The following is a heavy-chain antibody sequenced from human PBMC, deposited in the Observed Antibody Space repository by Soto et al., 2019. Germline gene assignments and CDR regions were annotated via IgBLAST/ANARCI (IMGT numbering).Heavy chain of an antibody. J-gene: IGHJ4*02. CDR3: ARDQDSPSYFDY. V-gene: IGHV1-18*04. D-gene: IGHD5-18*01. Sequence: ASVKVSCKASGYTFTSYGISWVRQAPGQGLEWMGWISAYNGNTNYAQKLQGRVTMTTGTSTSTAYMELRSLRSDDTAVYYCARDQDSPSYFDYWGQGTLVTVSS. CDR2: ISAYNGNT. CDR1: GYTFTSYG.